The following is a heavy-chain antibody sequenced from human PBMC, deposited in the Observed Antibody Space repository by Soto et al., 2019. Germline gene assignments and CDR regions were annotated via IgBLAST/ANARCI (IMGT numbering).Heavy chain of an antibody. V-gene: IGHV4-39*01. CDR1: GGSFSGYY. CDR3: ARHTPAISISDH. CDR2: IYYSGST. J-gene: IGHJ4*02. D-gene: IGHD2-15*01. Sequence: SETLSLTCAVYGGSFSGYYWGWIRQPPGKGLEWIGSIYYSGSTYYDPSLKSRVTISVDTSKNQFSLKLSSVTAADTAVYYCARHTPAISISDHWGQGTLVTVSS.